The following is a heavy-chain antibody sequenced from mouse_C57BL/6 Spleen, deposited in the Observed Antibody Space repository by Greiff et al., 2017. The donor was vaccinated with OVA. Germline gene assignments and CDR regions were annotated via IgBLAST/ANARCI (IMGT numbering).Heavy chain of an antibody. CDR3: ARRYYGSSYGDY. CDR1: GYALSSSW. Sequence: QVQLKQSGPELVKPGASVKISCKASGYALSSSWMNWVKQRPGKGLEWIGRIYPGDGDTNYNGKFKGKATLTADKSSSTAYMQLSSLTSEDSAVYCCARRYYGSSYGDYWGQGASVTVSS. D-gene: IGHD1-1*01. V-gene: IGHV1-82*01. J-gene: IGHJ4*01. CDR2: IYPGDGDT.